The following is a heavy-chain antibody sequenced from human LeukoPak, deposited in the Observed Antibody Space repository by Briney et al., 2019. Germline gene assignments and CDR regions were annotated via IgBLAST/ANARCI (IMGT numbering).Heavy chain of an antibody. CDR1: GDSVSSDS. CDR2: IYYSGST. J-gene: IGHJ4*02. CDR3: ARFGRRGTTGFSGDY. Sequence: SETLSLTCTVSGDSVSSDSWSWIRQPPGKGLEWIGYIYYSGSTNYNPSLKSRVTISIDTSKNQFSLKLTSVTAADTAVYYCARFGRRGTTGFSGDYWGQGTLVTVSS. V-gene: IGHV4-59*02. D-gene: IGHD3-9*01.